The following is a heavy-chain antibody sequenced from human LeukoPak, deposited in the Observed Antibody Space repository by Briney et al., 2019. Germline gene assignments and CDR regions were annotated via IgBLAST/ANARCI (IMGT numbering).Heavy chain of an antibody. J-gene: IGHJ4*02. V-gene: IGHV4-59*01. CDR1: GGSISSYY. CDR3: ARTGIGGDLGPIDR. CDR2: IYYSGST. D-gene: IGHD2-21*02. Sequence: SETLSLTCTVSGGSISSYYCSWIRQPPGKGLEWIGYIYYSGSTNYNPSLKSRDTISVDTSKSQFSLKMSSVTAADTAAYNCARTGIGGDLGPIDRGGEGTLVTVS.